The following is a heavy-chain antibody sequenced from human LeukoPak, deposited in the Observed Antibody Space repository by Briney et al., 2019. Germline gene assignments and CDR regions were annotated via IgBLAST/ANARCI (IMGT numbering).Heavy chain of an antibody. CDR1: GFTFSSYA. D-gene: IGHD6-19*01. CDR3: AKELRPSAPGYSSGWDYFDY. V-gene: IGHV3-23*01. Sequence: GGSLRLSCAASGFTFSSYAMSWVRQAPGKGLEWVSAMSGTGGSTYYADSVKGRFTISRDNSKNTLYLRVNSLRAEDTAVYYCAKELRPSAPGYSSGWDYFDYWGQGTLVTVSS. CDR2: MSGTGGST. J-gene: IGHJ4*02.